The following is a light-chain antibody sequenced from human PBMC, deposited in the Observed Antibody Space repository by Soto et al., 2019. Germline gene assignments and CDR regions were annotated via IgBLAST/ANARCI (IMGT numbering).Light chain of an antibody. CDR2: KAS. V-gene: IGKV1-5*03. CDR3: QQYNTYSS. J-gene: IGKJ3*01. CDR1: QSISSR. Sequence: DIQMTQSPPILSASVGDRVTMTCRASQSISSRLVWYQQKPGRAPKLLIYKASTLETAVPSRFSGSGSGTEFTLTISSLQPDDFATYYCQQYNTYSSFGPGTKVDMK.